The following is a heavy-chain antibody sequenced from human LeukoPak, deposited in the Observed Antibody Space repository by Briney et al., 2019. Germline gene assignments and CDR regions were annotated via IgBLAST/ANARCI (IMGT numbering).Heavy chain of an antibody. Sequence: GGSLRLSCAASGFTFSSYSMNWVRQAPGKGLEWVSSISSSSSYIYYAGSVKGRFTISRDNAKNSLYLQMNSLRAEDTAVYYCARRGSHFDYWGQGTLVTVSS. D-gene: IGHD3-10*01. CDR3: ARRGSHFDY. CDR2: ISSSSSYI. V-gene: IGHV3-21*01. CDR1: GFTFSSYS. J-gene: IGHJ4*02.